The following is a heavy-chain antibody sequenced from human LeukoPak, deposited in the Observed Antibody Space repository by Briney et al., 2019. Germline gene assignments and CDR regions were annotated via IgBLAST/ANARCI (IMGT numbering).Heavy chain of an antibody. CDR2: IYYSGST. D-gene: IGHD3-9*01. J-gene: IGHJ3*02. CDR1: GGSISSYY. CDR3: ARHDRRMNDILTGYYDDAFDI. V-gene: IGHV4-59*08. Sequence: PSETLSLTCTVSGGSISSYYWSWIRQPPGKGLEWIGYIYYSGSTNYNPSLKSRVTISVDTSKNQCSLKLSSVTAADTAVYYCARHDRRMNDILTGYYDDAFDIWGQGTMVTVSS.